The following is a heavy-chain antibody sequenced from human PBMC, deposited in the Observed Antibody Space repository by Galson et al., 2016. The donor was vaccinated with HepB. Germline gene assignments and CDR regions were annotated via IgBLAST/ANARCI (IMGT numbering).Heavy chain of an antibody. V-gene: IGHV7-4-1*02. J-gene: IGHJ3*02. D-gene: IGHD4-11*01. CDR3: AREWNDYYDAFDI. Sequence: SVKVSCKASGYTLTSYAMNWVRQAPGQGLEWMGWINTNTGNPTYAQGFTGRFVFSLDTSVSTAYLQISSLKAEDTALYYCAREWNDYYDAFDIWGQGTMVTVSS. CDR1: GYTLTSYA. CDR2: INTNTGNP.